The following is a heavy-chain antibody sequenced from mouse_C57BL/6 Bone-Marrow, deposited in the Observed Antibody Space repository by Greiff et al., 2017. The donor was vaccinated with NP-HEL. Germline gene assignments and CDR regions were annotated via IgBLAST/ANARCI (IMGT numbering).Heavy chain of an antibody. J-gene: IGHJ2*01. CDR1: GYTFTSYW. CDR3: ARRDYYGSRPY. D-gene: IGHD1-1*01. CDR2: IYPGSGST. Sequence: QVQLQQPGAELVKPGASVKLSCKASGYTFTSYWMHWVKQRPGQGLEWIGDIYPGSGSTNYNEKFKSKATLTVDTSSSTAYMQLSSLTSEDSAVYYCARRDYYGSRPYWGQGTTLTVSS. V-gene: IGHV1-55*01.